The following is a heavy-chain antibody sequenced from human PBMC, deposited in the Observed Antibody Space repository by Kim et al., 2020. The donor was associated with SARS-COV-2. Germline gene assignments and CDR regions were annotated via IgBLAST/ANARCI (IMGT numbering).Heavy chain of an antibody. J-gene: IGHJ4*02. CDR2: IWYDGSNK. Sequence: GGSLRLSCAASGFTFSSYGMHWVRQAPGKGLEWVAVIWYDGSNKYYADSVKGRFTISRDNSKNTLYLQMNSLRAEDTAVYYCARDFRLGGQQPAGKDWGQGTLVTVSS. D-gene: IGHD6-13*01. CDR3: ARDFRLGGQQPAGKD. V-gene: IGHV3-33*01. CDR1: GFTFSSYG.